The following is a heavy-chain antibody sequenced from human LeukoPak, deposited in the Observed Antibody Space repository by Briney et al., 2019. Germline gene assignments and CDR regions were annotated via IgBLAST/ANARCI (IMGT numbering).Heavy chain of an antibody. J-gene: IGHJ4*02. D-gene: IGHD3-9*01. CDR2: IYHSGST. V-gene: IGHV4-59*08. Sequence: PSETLSLTCTVSGGSISSYYWSWIRQPPGKGLEWIGSIYHSGSTYYNPSLKSRVTISVDTSKNRFSLKLSSVTAADTAVYYCARSVLRYFDWSMGGSYFDYWGQGTLVTVSS. CDR1: GGSISSYY. CDR3: ARSVLRYFDWSMGGSYFDY.